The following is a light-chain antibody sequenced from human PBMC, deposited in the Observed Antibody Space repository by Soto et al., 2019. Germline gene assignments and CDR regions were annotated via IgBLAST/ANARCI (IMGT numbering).Light chain of an antibody. CDR1: SSNIGNKY. CDR3: GTWYSTLSAGV. J-gene: IGLJ2*01. Sequence: QSVLTQPPSVSAAPGQKVTISCSGSSSNIGNKYISWYPQLPGTAPKLLIYDNNKRPSGIPDRFSGSKSVTSATLGITGLQTGEEADYYCGTWYSTLSAGVVGGGTKLAVL. V-gene: IGLV1-51*01. CDR2: DNN.